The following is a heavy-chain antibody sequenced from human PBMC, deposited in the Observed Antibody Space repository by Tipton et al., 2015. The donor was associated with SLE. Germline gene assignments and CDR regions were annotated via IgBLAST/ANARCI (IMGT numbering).Heavy chain of an antibody. Sequence: GLVKPSQTLSLTCIVSGASISSGSYYWSWIRQPAGKGLEWIGHIYTSGSVTNCNTSLKCRVTISVDTSKNQFSLNLNPVTAADTSLYYCARVGAASPRGFDYWGQGTPVTVSS. CDR1: GASISSGSYY. V-gene: IGHV4-61*02. CDR3: ARVGAASPRGFDY. CDR2: IYTSGSVT. D-gene: IGHD6-13*01. J-gene: IGHJ4*02.